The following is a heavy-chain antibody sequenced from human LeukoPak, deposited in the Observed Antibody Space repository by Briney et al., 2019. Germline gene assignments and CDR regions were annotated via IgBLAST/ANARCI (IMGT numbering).Heavy chain of an antibody. Sequence: GGSLRLSCAASGFTFDDSTMHWVRQAPGKGLEWVSLISWDSGSTYYADSVKGRFIISRDNTKNSLYLQMNSLRSEDTALYYCTKDSSVTHFDYWGQGTLVTASS. CDR1: GFTFDDST. D-gene: IGHD4-17*01. J-gene: IGHJ4*02. CDR3: TKDSSVTHFDY. V-gene: IGHV3-43*01. CDR2: ISWDSGST.